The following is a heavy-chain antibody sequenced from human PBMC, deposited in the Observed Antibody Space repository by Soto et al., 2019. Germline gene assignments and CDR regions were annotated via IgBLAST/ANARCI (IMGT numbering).Heavy chain of an antibody. CDR1: GGTFSSYA. Sequence: SVKVSCKASGGTFSSYAISWVRQAPGQGLEWMGGIIPIFGTANYAQKFQGRVTITADESTSTAYMELSSLRSEDTAVYYCARGALYCSSTSCPPWGYYYYGMDVCGQGTTVTVSS. J-gene: IGHJ6*02. CDR3: ARGALYCSSTSCPPWGYYYYGMDV. D-gene: IGHD2-2*01. V-gene: IGHV1-69*13. CDR2: IIPIFGTA.